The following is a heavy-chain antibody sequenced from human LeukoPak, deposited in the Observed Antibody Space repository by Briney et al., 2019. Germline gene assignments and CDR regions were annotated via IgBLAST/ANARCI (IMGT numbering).Heavy chain of an antibody. Sequence: TGGSLRLSCAASGFTFSIYSMNWVRQAPGKGLEWVSSISSSSSYIYYADSVKGRFTISRDNTKNSLYLQMNSLRAEDTAVYYCAGVPAAGITDDYWGQGTLVTVSS. J-gene: IGHJ4*02. V-gene: IGHV3-21*01. D-gene: IGHD6-13*01. CDR3: AGVPAAGITDDY. CDR1: GFTFSIYS. CDR2: ISSSSSYI.